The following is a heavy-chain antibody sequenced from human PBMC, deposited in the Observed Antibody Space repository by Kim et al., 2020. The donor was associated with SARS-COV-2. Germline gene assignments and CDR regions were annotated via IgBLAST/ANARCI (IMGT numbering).Heavy chain of an antibody. V-gene: IGHV1-69*13. D-gene: IGHD6-19*01. J-gene: IGHJ4*02. CDR1: GGTFSSYA. CDR2: IIPIFGTA. CDR3: AIYSSGGIFYFDY. Sequence: SVKVSCKASGGTFSSYAISWVRQAPGQGLEWMGGIIPIFGTANYAQKFQGRVTITADESTSTAYMELSSLRSEDTAVYYCAIYSSGGIFYFDYWGQGTLVPVYS.